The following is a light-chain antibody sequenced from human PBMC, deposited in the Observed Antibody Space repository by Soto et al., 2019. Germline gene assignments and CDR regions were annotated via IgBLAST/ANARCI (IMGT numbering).Light chain of an antibody. CDR1: SGHGTYA. J-gene: IGLJ2*01. CDR2: VNTDGSH. Sequence: QPVLTQSPSASASLGASVKLTCTLSSGHGTYAIAWHQQQPEKGPRYLMKVNTDGSHFKGDGIPDRFSGSSSGAERYLTISSLQSDDEADYYCQTWATGIVVFGGGTKVTVL. CDR3: QTWATGIVV. V-gene: IGLV4-69*01.